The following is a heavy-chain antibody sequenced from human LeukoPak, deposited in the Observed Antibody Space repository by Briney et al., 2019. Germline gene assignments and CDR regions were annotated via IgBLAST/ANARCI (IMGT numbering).Heavy chain of an antibody. Sequence: ASVKVSCKASGYTFTSYAMNWVRQAPGQGLEWMGWINTNTGNPTYAQGFTGRFVFSLDTSVSTAYLQISSLRAEDTAVYYCARDLGLDTAMVFDYWGQGTLVTVSS. D-gene: IGHD5-18*01. CDR3: ARDLGLDTAMVFDY. J-gene: IGHJ4*02. V-gene: IGHV7-4-1*02. CDR2: INTNTGNP. CDR1: GYTFTSYA.